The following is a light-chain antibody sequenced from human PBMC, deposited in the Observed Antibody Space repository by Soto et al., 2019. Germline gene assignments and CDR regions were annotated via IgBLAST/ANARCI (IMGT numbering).Light chain of an antibody. CDR3: VLYIGTWV. Sequence: QTVVTQEPSFSVSPGGTVTLTCGLSSGSVSTSSYPTWYQQTPGQAPRTLIYSTNTRSSGVPDRFSGSILGNKAALTITGAQADDESDYYCVLYIGTWVFGGGTKLTV. V-gene: IGLV8-61*01. CDR2: STN. CDR1: SGSVSTSSY. J-gene: IGLJ3*02.